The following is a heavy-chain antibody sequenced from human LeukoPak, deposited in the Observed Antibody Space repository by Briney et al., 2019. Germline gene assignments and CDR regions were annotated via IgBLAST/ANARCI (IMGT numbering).Heavy chain of an antibody. D-gene: IGHD5-18*01. CDR1: GFTFSSYA. J-gene: IGHJ4*02. CDR2: ISYDGSNK. V-gene: IGHV3-30-3*01. Sequence: GGSLRLSCAASGFTFSSYAMHWVRQAPGKGLEWLAVISYDGSNKYYADSVKGRFTISRDNSKNTLYLQMNSLRAEDTAVYYCASLRGYSYGPLDYWGQGTLVTVSS. CDR3: ASLRGYSYGPLDY.